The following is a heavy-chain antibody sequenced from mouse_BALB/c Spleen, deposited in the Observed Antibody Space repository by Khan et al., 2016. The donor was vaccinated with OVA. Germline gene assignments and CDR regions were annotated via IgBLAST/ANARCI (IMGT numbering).Heavy chain of an antibody. CDR1: GYTFTEYT. D-gene: IGHD1-1*01. CDR3: AIGNYGGSGYGYFDY. V-gene: IGHV1-18*01. J-gene: IGHJ2*01. Sequence: EVQLQESGPELVKPGASVKISCKTSGYTFTEYTMHWVKQSHGKSLEWIGSINPNNGYTTYTQKFKGKATLTVDKSSSTAYMELRSLTSEDSAVYYCAIGNYGGSGYGYFDYWGQSTTLTVSS. CDR2: INPNNGYT.